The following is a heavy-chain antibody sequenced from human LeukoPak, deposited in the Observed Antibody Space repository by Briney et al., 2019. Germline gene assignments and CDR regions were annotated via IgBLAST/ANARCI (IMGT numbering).Heavy chain of an antibody. J-gene: IGHJ5*02. CDR2: INPNSGGT. CDR1: GYTFTVYH. Sequence: ASVKVSFKTSGYTFTVYHIHWVRQAPGQGLEWMGWINPNSGGTNYAQKLQDRVTMTGDTSISTAYMELRSLTSDDAAVYYCGLVASGNWWFDPWGQGTLVTVSS. D-gene: IGHD2-8*02. V-gene: IGHV1-2*02. CDR3: GLVASGNWWFDP.